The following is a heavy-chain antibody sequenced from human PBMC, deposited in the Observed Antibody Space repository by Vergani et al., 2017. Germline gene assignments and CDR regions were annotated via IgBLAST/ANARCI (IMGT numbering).Heavy chain of an antibody. D-gene: IGHD4-17*01. J-gene: IGHJ4*02. Sequence: QVQLVESGGGVVQPGRSLRLSCAASGFTFSSYAMHWVRQAPGKGLEWVAVISYDGSNKYYADSVKGRFTISRDNSKNTLYLQMNSLRAEDTAVYYCARGASGDYVSSFDYWGQGTLVTGSS. CDR3: ARGASGDYVSSFDY. V-gene: IGHV3-30-3*01. CDR2: ISYDGSNK. CDR1: GFTFSSYA.